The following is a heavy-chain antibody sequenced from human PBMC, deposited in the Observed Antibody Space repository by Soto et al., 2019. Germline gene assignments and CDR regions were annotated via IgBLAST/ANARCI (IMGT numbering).Heavy chain of an antibody. CDR2: ISWNSGSI. CDR1: GFTFDDYA. Sequence: EVQLVESGGGLVQPGRSLRLSCAASGFTFDDYAMHWVRQAPGKGLEWVSGISWNSGSIGYADSVKGRFTISRDNAKSSLYLQMNSLRAEDTALYYCAKDIGLLNYYYGMDVWGQGTTVTVSS. V-gene: IGHV3-9*01. D-gene: IGHD2-15*01. CDR3: AKDIGLLNYYYGMDV. J-gene: IGHJ6*02.